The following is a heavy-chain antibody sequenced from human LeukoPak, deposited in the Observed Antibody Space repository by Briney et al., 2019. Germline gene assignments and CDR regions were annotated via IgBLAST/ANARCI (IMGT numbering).Heavy chain of an antibody. CDR1: GYTFTGYY. D-gene: IGHD2-15*01. J-gene: IGHJ4*02. CDR2: INPNSGGT. V-gene: IGHV1-2*02. Sequence: GASVKVSCKASGYTFTGYYMHWVRQAPGQGLEWMGWINPNSGGTNYAQKFQGRVTMTRDTSISTACMELSRLRSDDTAVYYCAREICSGGSCYENYWGQGTLVTVSS. CDR3: AREICSGGSCYENY.